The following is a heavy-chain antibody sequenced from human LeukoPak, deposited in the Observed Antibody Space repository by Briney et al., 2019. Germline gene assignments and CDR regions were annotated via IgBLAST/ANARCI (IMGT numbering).Heavy chain of an antibody. CDR1: GFTFSSSW. V-gene: IGHV3-7*03. CDR3: ARPHNNWRWYFDL. J-gene: IGHJ2*01. D-gene: IGHD3-3*01. Sequence: GGSLRLPCAASGFTFSSSWMNWVRQSPGKGLVWVANIKEDGTEKYYVDFVKGRFTIFRDNAKNSLYLQMNSLRAEDTAVYYCARPHNNWRWYFDLWGRGTLVTVSS. CDR2: IKEDGTEK.